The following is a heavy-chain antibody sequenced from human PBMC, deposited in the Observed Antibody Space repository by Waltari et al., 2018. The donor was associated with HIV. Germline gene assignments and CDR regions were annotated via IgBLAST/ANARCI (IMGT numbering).Heavy chain of an antibody. CDR3: VRDSFGFDF. D-gene: IGHD3-3*01. Sequence: LKQSGPRLIEPSQTLSMTCAVSGDSVSSNSAAWNWVRQSPGGGLEWLVSPYFRSRWIFDYTMDVTSRMTINVDPSTNQFSLYVASTTPDDTATYYCVRDSFGFDFWSQGILVTVS. J-gene: IGHJ4*03. V-gene: IGHV6-1*01. CDR2: PYFRSRWIF. CDR1: GDSVSSNSAA.